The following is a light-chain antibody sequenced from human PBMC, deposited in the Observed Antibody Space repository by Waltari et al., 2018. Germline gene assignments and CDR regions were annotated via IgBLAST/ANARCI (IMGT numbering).Light chain of an antibody. CDR3: SSYTNTFVV. CDR2: EVR. CDR1: SSDIGSYNY. V-gene: IGLV2-14*01. J-gene: IGLJ2*01. Sequence: QSALTQPASVSGSPGQSITISCPGSSSDIGSYNYVAWYQHFPDEAPKLLIYEVRNRPSGVSSRFSGSKSGNTASLTISGIQAEDEAHYYCSSYTNTFVVFGGGTKLTVL.